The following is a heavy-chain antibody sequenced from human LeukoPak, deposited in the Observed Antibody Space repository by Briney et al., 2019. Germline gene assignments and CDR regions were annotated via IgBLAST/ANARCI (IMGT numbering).Heavy chain of an antibody. Sequence: PSETLSLTCAVYGGSFSGYYWSWIRQPPGKGLEWIGEINHSGSTNYNPSLKSRVTISVDTSKNQFSLKLSSVTAADTAVYYCARGPYYYDSSGYLAYWGQGTLVTVSS. J-gene: IGHJ4*02. CDR3: ARGPYYYDSSGYLAY. CDR2: INHSGST. D-gene: IGHD3-22*01. CDR1: GGSFSGYY. V-gene: IGHV4-34*01.